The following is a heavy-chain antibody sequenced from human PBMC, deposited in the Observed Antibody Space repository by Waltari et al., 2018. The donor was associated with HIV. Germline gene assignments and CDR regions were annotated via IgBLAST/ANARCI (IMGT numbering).Heavy chain of an antibody. D-gene: IGHD5-18*01. Sequence: VQLVQSGAEVKKPGASVKVSCKASGDTFSNYYMNWVRQAPGQGREWMGIIGPRGCHTNYALKLQGRVTMTRDTSTSTVYMALSSRRSEDTAIYYCAGGVRVETTMGKYYYYAMDDGGQGTTVTVSS. CDR3: AGGVRVETTMGKYYYYAMDD. J-gene: IGHJ6*02. CDR2: IGPRGCHT. V-gene: IGHV1-46*01. CDR1: GDTFSNYY.